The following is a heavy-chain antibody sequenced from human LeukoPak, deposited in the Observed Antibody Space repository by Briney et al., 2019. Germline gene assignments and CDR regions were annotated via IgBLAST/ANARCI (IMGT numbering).Heavy chain of an antibody. V-gene: IGHV1-8*01. CDR3: ARGSRYGSGSYCGY. J-gene: IGHJ4*02. D-gene: IGHD3-10*01. Sequence: ASVKVSCKASGYTFTSYDINWVRQATGQGLEWMGWMNPNSGNTGYAQKFQGRVAMTRNTSISTAYMELSSLRSEDTAVYYCARGSRYGSGSYCGYWGQGTLVTVSS. CDR2: MNPNSGNT. CDR1: GYTFTSYD.